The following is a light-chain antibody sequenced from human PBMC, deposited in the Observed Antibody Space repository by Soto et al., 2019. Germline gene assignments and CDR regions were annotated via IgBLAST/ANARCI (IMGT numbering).Light chain of an antibody. J-gene: IGKJ4*01. V-gene: IGKV3-15*01. CDR3: QQYNNWPPLT. CDR2: GAS. Sequence: EIVMTQSPATLSVSPGERATLSCRASQSVSSNLAWYQQKPGQAPRLLIYGASTRAPGIPARFSGSGSGTEFPLTISSRQSEDFAVYYCQQYNNWPPLTFGGGTKVEIK. CDR1: QSVSSN.